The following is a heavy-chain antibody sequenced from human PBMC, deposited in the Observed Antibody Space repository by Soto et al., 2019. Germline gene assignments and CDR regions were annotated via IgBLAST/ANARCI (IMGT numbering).Heavy chain of an antibody. CDR3: ARPGSGYDVLTGHYFYYYHAMDV. D-gene: IGHD3-9*01. CDR1: RFLFNTYA. J-gene: IGHJ6*02. Sequence: QVQLVDSGGGVVQPGRSLRLSCTTSRFLFNTYAMHWVRQAPGKGLEWVAVMSHDGSSTFYADSVKGRFTISRDNSKNTLYLQMNSLRTEDTAVYYCARPGSGYDVLTGHYFYYYHAMDVWGQGTTVTVSS. CDR2: MSHDGSST. V-gene: IGHV3-30-3*01.